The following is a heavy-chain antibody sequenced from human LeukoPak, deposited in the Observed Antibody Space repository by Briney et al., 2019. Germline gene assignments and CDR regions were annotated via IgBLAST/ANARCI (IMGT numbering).Heavy chain of an antibody. J-gene: IGHJ4*02. CDR3: AKETTPFGSSWYWVY. D-gene: IGHD6-13*01. V-gene: IGHV3-7*03. CDR2: INQDGSEK. Sequence: GGSLRLSCAASGFTFSSYWMSWVRQAPGKGLEWVANINQDGSEKFYLDSVKGRFTISRDNAKNTLYLQMNSLRAEDTAVYYCAKETTPFGSSWYWVYWGQGTLVTVSS. CDR1: GFTFSSYW.